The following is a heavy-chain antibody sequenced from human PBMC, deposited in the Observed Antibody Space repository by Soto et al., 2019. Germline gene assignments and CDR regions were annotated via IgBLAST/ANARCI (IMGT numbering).Heavy chain of an antibody. V-gene: IGHV3-48*03. CDR1: GFTFSSYE. Sequence: EVQLVESGGGLAQPGGSVRLSCAASGFTFSSYEMNWVRQAPGKTLEWVSYIGSAGDSAYYADSVKSRFTISRDNAKNSLYLQMNRQIDEDRAVYYCAWVCCSTTTCHVQAFDSWGQGTLVTVSS. J-gene: IGHJ4*02. CDR2: IGSAGDSA. D-gene: IGHD2-2*01. CDR3: AWVCCSTTTCHVQAFDS.